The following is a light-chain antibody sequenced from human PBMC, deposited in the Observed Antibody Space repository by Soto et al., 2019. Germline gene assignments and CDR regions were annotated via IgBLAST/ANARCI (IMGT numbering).Light chain of an antibody. CDR1: QSVTKSY. J-gene: IGKJ1*01. CDR3: QQYGSSPPT. CDR2: AAS. Sequence: EVVLTQSPGTLPLSPGERAALSCRASQSVTKSYLAWYQQKPGQAPRLLIYAASSRATGISDRFSGSESGTDFTLTINRLEHEDFAVYFCQQYGSSPPTFGQGTKVDIK. V-gene: IGKV3-20*01.